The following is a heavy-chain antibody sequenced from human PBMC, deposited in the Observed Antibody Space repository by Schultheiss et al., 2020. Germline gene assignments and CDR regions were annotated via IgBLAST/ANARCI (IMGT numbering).Heavy chain of an antibody. Sequence: ASVKVSCKASGYTFTSYYIHWVRQAPGQGPEWMGRINPNSGGANYAQKFQGRVTMTRDTSISTAYMELSRLTSDDTAVYYCASEARGYRDAFDFWGQGTMVTVSS. CDR2: INPNSGGA. D-gene: IGHD2-15*01. J-gene: IGHJ3*01. CDR1: GYTFTSYY. CDR3: ASEARGYRDAFDF. V-gene: IGHV1-2*06.